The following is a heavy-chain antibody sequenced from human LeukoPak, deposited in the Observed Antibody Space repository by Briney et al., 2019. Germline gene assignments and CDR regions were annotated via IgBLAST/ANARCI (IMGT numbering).Heavy chain of an antibody. Sequence: GASVKVSCKASGGTFSSYAISWVRQAPGQGLEWMGGIIPIFGTANYAQKFQGRVTITADESTSTAYMELSSLRSEDTAVYYCARTGSGSYYFGWFGPWGQGTLVTVSS. V-gene: IGHV1-69*01. D-gene: IGHD3-10*01. CDR3: ARTGSGSYYFGWFGP. J-gene: IGHJ5*02. CDR1: GGTFSSYA. CDR2: IIPIFGTA.